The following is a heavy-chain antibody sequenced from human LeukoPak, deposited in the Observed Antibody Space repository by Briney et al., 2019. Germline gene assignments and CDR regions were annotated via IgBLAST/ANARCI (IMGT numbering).Heavy chain of an antibody. CDR2: VRSYSSYI. CDR1: GFSFDTYN. V-gene: IGHV3-21*01. D-gene: IGHD2/OR15-2a*01. Sequence: GGSLRLSCATSGFSFDTYNFNWVRQAPGKGLEWVATVRSYSSYIHYADSVKGRFTISRDDAKKSLYLQMNTLRAEDTAVYYCARFSEVYYYVDAWGTGTTVTVSS. J-gene: IGHJ6*03. CDR3: ARFSEVYYYVDA.